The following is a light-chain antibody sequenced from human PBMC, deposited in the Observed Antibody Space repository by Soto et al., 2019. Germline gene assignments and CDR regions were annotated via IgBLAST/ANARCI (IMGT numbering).Light chain of an antibody. CDR2: AAS. CDR1: HFVSSW. Sequence: EIPMTQSASTLSACIGDRVTIXCRASHFVSSWLDWYQQRPGKARKLLISAASSLEPGGPSRFSGSGSGTEFTPTISSLQPEDFATYYRQQYNSYPWTFGQGTKVDIK. J-gene: IGKJ1*01. V-gene: IGKV1-5*01. CDR3: QQYNSYPWT.